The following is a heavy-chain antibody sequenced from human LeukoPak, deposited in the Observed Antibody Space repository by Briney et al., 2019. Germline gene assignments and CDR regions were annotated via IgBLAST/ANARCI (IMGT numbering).Heavy chain of an antibody. Sequence: GGSLRLSCAASGFTFDDYAMHWVRQAPGKGLEWVSGISWNSGSIGYADSVKGRFTISRDNAKNSLYLQMNSLRAEDTALYYCAKDSIAARGFDYWGQGTLVTVSS. CDR3: AKDSIAARGFDY. D-gene: IGHD6-6*01. V-gene: IGHV3-9*01. CDR1: GFTFDDYA. J-gene: IGHJ4*02. CDR2: ISWNSGSI.